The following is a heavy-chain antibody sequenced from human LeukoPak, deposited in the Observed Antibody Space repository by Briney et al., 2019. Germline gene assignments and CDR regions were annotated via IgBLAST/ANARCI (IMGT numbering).Heavy chain of an antibody. V-gene: IGHV1-18*01. CDR2: ISGHNGNT. D-gene: IGHD6-13*01. Sequence: GASVKVSCKASGYTFTSNGISWVRQAPGQGLEWMGWISGHNGNTNYAQKFQGRVTMATDTSTSTAYMELRSLRSDDTAVYYCASSSSSWYRPYYYYGMDVWGQGTTVTVSS. CDR1: GYTFTSNG. CDR3: ASSSSSWYRPYYYYGMDV. J-gene: IGHJ6*02.